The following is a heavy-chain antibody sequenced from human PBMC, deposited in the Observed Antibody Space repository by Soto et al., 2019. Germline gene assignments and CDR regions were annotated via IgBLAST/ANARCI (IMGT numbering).Heavy chain of an antibody. D-gene: IGHD2-15*01. CDR2: IYYSGST. V-gene: IGHV4-31*03. CDR1: GGAISSGGYY. CDR3: ARGSVGYCSGGSCNNPRFGYYYGMDV. J-gene: IGHJ6*02. Sequence: SETLSLTCTVSGGAISSGGYYWSWIRQHPGKGLEWIGYIYYSGSTYYNPSLKSRVTISVDTSKNQFSLKLSSVTAADTAVYYCARGSVGYCSGGSCNNPRFGYYYGMDVWGQGTTVTVSS.